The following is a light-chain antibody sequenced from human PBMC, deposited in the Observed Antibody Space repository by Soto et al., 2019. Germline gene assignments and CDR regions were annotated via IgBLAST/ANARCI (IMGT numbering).Light chain of an antibody. CDR1: SSDVGSYNL. V-gene: IGLV2-23*02. CDR3: CSYAGRSTPYV. CDR2: EVS. Sequence: QSALTQPASVSGSPGQSITISCTGTSSDVGSYNLVSWYQQHPGKAPKLMIYEVSKRPSGVSNRFSGSKSGNTASLTISGLQGEDEADYYCCSYAGRSTPYVFGTGTKVTVL. J-gene: IGLJ1*01.